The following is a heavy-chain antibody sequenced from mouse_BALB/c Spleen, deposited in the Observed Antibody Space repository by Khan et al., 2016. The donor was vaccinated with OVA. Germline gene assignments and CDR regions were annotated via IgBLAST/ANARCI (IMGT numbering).Heavy chain of an antibody. Sequence: EVQLQESGPELVKPGASVKMSCKASGYIFTNYVLHWVKQKSGKGLEWIGNINPYNGGTKYNEKFKGQATLASDNSSITAYMELSSLTSEDSAVDYCARGNWQSYYIDYWGQGTTLTLSS. J-gene: IGHJ2*01. V-gene: IGHV1S136*01. CDR1: GYIFTNYV. CDR2: INPYNGGT. CDR3: ARGNWQSYYIDY. D-gene: IGHD4-1*01.